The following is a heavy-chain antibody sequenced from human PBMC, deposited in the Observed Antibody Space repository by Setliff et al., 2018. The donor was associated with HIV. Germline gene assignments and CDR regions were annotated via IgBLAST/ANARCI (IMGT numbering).Heavy chain of an antibody. CDR1: GYTLTTYG. Sequence: ASVKVSCKASGYTLTTYGISWVRQAPGQGPEWMGWINTETGNPMYAQGFRGRLVFSLDTSVNTAYLQINSLRAEDTAMYYCARVGSYWSTFDYWGQGALVTVSS. CDR3: ARVGSYWSTFDY. J-gene: IGHJ4*02. CDR2: INTETGNP. V-gene: IGHV7-4-1*02. D-gene: IGHD2-8*02.